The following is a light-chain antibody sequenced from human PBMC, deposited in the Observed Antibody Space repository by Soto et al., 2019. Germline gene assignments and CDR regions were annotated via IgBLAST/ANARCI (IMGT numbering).Light chain of an antibody. Sequence: EIVMTQSPATLSVSPGERATLSCRASQSVGSNLAWYQQKPGQAPRLLIDGASTRATGIPARFSGSGSVTDFTLTISSLQSEDFAVYYCQQYNDWLLTFGGGTKVEIK. V-gene: IGKV3-15*01. CDR1: QSVGSN. CDR3: QQYNDWLLT. CDR2: GAS. J-gene: IGKJ4*01.